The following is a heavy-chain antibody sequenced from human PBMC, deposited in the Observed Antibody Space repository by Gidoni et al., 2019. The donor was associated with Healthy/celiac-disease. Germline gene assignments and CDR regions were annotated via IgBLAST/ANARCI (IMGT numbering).Heavy chain of an antibody. D-gene: IGHD1-26*01. CDR1: GLTFSSYA. J-gene: IGHJ3*02. Sequence: RPSCAASGLTFSSYAMSWVRQAPGKGLEWVSAISGSGGSTYYADSVKGRFTISRDNSKNTLYLQMNSLRAEDTAVYYCAKDVTVGATHDAFDIWGQGTMVTVSS. CDR3: AKDVTVGATHDAFDI. V-gene: IGHV3-23*01. CDR2: ISGSGGST.